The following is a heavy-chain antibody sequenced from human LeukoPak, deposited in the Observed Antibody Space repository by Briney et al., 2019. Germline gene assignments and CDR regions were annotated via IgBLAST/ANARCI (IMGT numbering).Heavy chain of an antibody. CDR2: INHSGST. D-gene: IGHD3-9*01. V-gene: IGHV4-34*01. CDR1: GGSFSGYY. CDR3: ARRQGETYYDVLTGYTRGVVFDP. Sequence: PSETLSLTCAVYGGSFSGYYWSWIRQPPGKGLEWIGEINHSGSTNYNPSLKSRVTISVDTSKNQFSLKLTSVTAADTAVYYCARRQGETYYDVLTGYTRGVVFDPWGQGTLVTVSS. J-gene: IGHJ5*02.